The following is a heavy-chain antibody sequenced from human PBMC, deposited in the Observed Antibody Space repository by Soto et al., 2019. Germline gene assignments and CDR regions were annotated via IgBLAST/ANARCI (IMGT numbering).Heavy chain of an antibody. D-gene: IGHD6-19*01. V-gene: IGHV4-59*06. CDR2: IYYSGST. CDR1: GGSINNHY. J-gene: IGHJ4*02. CDR3: ARTGAVAGTKGVFDY. Sequence: SETLSLTCTVSGGSINNHYWSWIRQHPGKGLEWIGYIYYSGSTYYDPSLKSRVTISVDTSKNQFSLKLSSVTAADTAVYYCARTGAVAGTKGVFDYWGQGTLVTVSS.